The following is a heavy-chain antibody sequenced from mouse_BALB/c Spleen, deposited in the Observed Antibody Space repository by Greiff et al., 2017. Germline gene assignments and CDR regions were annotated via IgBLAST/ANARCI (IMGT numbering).Heavy chain of an antibody. V-gene: IGHV1-39*01. CDR1: GYSFTDYI. CDR3: ARSYSSYAMDY. Sequence: VQLKQTGPELVKPGASVKISCKASGYSFTDYIMLWVKQSHGKSLEWIGNINPYYGSTSYNLKFKGKATLTVDKSSSTAYMQLNSLTSEDSAVYYCARSYSSYAMDYWGQGTSVTVSS. J-gene: IGHJ4*01. D-gene: IGHD2-10*01. CDR2: INPYYGST.